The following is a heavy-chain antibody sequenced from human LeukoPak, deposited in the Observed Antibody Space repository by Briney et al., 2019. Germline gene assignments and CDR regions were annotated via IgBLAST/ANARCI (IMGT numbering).Heavy chain of an antibody. CDR2: LNHSGST. CDR3: ARATPSGWYWY. V-gene: IGHV4-34*01. J-gene: IGHJ4*02. D-gene: IGHD6-19*01. Sequence: SETLSLTCAVYGGSFSGYYWSGIRQPPGKGLEGMGELNHSGSTNYNPSVKRRGTQSVEKSKKQCPLRLSSVTAADTAVYYCARATPSGWYWYWGQGTLVTVSS. CDR1: GGSFSGYY.